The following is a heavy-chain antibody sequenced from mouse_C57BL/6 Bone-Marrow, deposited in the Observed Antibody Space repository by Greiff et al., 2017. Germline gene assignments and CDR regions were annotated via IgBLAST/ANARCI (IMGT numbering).Heavy chain of an antibody. V-gene: IGHV1-15*01. D-gene: IGHD1-1*01. CDR2: IDPENGGT. J-gene: IGHJ2*01. CDR1: GYTFTDYE. Sequence: QVQLQQSGAELVRPGASVTLSCKASGYTFTDYEMHWVKQTPVHGLEWIGTIDPENGGTAYNQKFKGKAILTADKSSSTAYMELRSLTSEDSAVYYCTSITVVATDYGGQGTTLTVSS. CDR3: TSITVVATDY.